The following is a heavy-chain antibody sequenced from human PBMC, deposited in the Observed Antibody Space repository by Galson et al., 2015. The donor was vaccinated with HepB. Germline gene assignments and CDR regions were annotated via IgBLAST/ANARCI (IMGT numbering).Heavy chain of an antibody. CDR2: ISYDGSNK. V-gene: IGHV3-30-3*01. CDR1: GFTFSSYA. CDR3: ARVLMTTVVRHFDY. J-gene: IGHJ4*02. Sequence: SLRLSCAASGFTFSSYAMHWVRQAPGKGLEWVAVISYDGSNKYYADSVKGRFTISRDNSKNTLYLQMNSLRAEDTAVYYCARVLMTTVVRHFDYWGQGTLVTVSS. D-gene: IGHD4-23*01.